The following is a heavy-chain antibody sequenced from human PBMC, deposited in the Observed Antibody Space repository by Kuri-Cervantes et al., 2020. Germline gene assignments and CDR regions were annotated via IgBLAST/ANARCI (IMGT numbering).Heavy chain of an antibody. CDR3: ARAPYDFWSGYFIGYGMDV. Sequence: GESLKISCAASGFTFSSYWMSWVRQAPGKGLEWVSVIYSGGSTYYADSVKGRFTISRDNSKNTLYLQMNSLRAEDTAVYYCARAPYDFWSGYFIGYGMDVWGQGTTVTVSS. D-gene: IGHD3-3*01. J-gene: IGHJ6*02. V-gene: IGHV3-66*01. CDR2: IYSGGST. CDR1: GFTFSSYW.